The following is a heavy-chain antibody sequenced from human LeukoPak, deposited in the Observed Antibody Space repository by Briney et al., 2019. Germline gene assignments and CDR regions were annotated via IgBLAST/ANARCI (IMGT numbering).Heavy chain of an antibody. J-gene: IGHJ4*02. D-gene: IGHD6-6*01. V-gene: IGHV3-21*06. CDR2: ISSGSRRI. CDR3: ARVVLDHF. CDR1: GFDFSKYT. Sequence: GSLRLSCAASGFDFSKYTMSWVRQAPGKGLEWVSSISSGSRRIHYADSMRGRFTISRDNAKSSVYLQMHNLRVEDTVTYFCARVVLDHFWGRGTLVTVSS.